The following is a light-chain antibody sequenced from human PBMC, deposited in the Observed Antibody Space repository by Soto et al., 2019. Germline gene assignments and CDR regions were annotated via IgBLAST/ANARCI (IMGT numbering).Light chain of an antibody. CDR3: QQRSDWPPT. CDR2: DAS. CDR1: QSVSTY. V-gene: IGKV3-11*01. Sequence: EIVLTQSPATLSLSPRERATLYCRASQSVSTYLDWYQQKPGQAPRLLIYDASNRATGVPARFSGSGSGTDFTLTISSLEPEDLAVYYCQQRSDWPPTFGQGTKVDIK. J-gene: IGKJ1*01.